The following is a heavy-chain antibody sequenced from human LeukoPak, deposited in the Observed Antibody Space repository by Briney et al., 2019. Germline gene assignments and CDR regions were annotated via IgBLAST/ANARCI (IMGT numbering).Heavy chain of an antibody. D-gene: IGHD6-13*01. J-gene: IGHJ5*02. V-gene: IGHV1-18*01. CDR1: GYTFTSYG. CDR3: ARDPYSSSWYGAPFDP. CDR2: ISAYNGNT. Sequence: ASVKVSCKAPGYTFTSYGISWVRQAPGQGLEWMGWISAYNGNTKYAQKLQGRVTMTTDTSTSTAYMELRSLRSDDTAVYYCARDPYSSSWYGAPFDPWGQGTLVTVSS.